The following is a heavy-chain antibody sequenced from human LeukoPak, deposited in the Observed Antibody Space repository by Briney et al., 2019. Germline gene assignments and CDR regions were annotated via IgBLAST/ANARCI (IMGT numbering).Heavy chain of an antibody. V-gene: IGHV1-69*04. J-gene: IGHJ4*02. CDR2: IIPILGIA. CDR1: GGTFSSYA. CDR3: ARIYSSSWYGEGG. D-gene: IGHD6-13*01. Sequence: ASVKVSCKASGGTFSSYAISWVRQAPGQGLEWMGRIIPILGIANYAQKFQGRVTITADKSTSTAYMELSSLRSEDTAVYYCARIYSSSWYGEGGWGQGTLVTVSS.